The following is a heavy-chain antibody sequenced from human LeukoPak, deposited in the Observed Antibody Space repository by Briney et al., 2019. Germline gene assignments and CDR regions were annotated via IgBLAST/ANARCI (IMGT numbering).Heavy chain of an antibody. CDR2: ISSTSSTI. D-gene: IGHD3-16*01. V-gene: IGHV3-48*04. CDR3: AKDPFAFRLGAFDS. J-gene: IGHJ3*01. Sequence: GGSLRLSCAASGFIFNSYGMNWVRQAPGKGLEWVSYISSTSSTIYYAGSVKGRFTISRDNAKDSLYLQMNSLRVEDTAVYYCAKDPFAFRLGAFDSWGQGTMVIVSS. CDR1: GFIFNSYG.